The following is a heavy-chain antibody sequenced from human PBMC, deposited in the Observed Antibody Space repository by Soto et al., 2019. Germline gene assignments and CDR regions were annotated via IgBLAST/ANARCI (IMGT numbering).Heavy chain of an antibody. CDR3: ARDARYSSGWYDEYFDY. D-gene: IGHD6-19*01. J-gene: IGHJ4*02. CDR2: TYYRSKWYN. Sequence: KQSQTLSLTCAISGDSVSSTSAAWNWIRQSPSRGLEWLGRTYYRSKWYNDYAVSVKSRITINPDTSKNQFSLQLNSVTPEDTAVYYCARDARYSSGWYDEYFDYWGQGTLVTVSS. V-gene: IGHV6-1*01. CDR1: GDSVSSTSAA.